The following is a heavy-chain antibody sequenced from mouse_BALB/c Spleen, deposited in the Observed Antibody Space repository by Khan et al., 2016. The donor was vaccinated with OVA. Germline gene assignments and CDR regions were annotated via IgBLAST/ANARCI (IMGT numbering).Heavy chain of an antibody. D-gene: IGHD4-1*01. V-gene: IGHV14-3*02. Sequence: VRLQQSGAELVKPGASVTLSCTASGFNIKDTYMHWVKQRPEQGLEWIVRIDPANGNTKYDPKFQDKATITADTSSNTAYLQLSSLTSEDTAVYYCARDYWDVFAYWGQGTLVTVSA. CDR2: IDPANGNT. J-gene: IGHJ3*01. CDR3: ARDYWDVFAY. CDR1: GFNIKDTY.